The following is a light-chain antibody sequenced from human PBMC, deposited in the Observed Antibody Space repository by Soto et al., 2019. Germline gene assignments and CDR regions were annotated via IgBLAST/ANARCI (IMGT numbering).Light chain of an antibody. CDR1: QSLLNSKGYNY. J-gene: IGKJ5*01. V-gene: IGKV2-28*01. Sequence: VMTQSPFSLPVTPGEPASISCRSSQSLLNSKGYNYLDWYLQKPGQSPQLLIYMASTRPSGVADGLSGSGSGTDFTLKISSVEAEDVGVYYFMQALRTPFTFGQGTRREIK. CDR3: MQALRTPFT. CDR2: MAS.